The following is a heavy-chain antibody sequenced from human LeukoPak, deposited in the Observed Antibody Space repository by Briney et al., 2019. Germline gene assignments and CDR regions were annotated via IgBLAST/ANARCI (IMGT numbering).Heavy chain of an antibody. J-gene: IGHJ4*02. Sequence: SETLSLTCPVSGGSISSGSYYGSWIRQPAGKGLEWLGRIYTSGSTNYNPSLKSRVTISVDTSKNQFSLKLSSVTAADTAVYYCAREPLTGSFDYWGQGTLVTVSS. V-gene: IGHV4-61*02. CDR2: IYTSGST. CDR3: AREPLTGSFDY. D-gene: IGHD3-10*01. CDR1: GGSISSGSYY.